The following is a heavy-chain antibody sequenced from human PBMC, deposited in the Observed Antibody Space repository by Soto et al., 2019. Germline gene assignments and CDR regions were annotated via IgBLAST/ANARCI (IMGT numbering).Heavy chain of an antibody. Sequence: QITLKESGPTLVKPTQTLTPTCTFSGFSLSTSGVAVGWIRQPPGKVLEWLALIYWEDDKRYSPSLKSRLTITKDTDKNQVVLTMTNMDPVDTATYYCAHRHYGSKMSNWCDPWGQGTLVTVSA. J-gene: IGHJ5*02. CDR3: AHRHYGSKMSNWCDP. CDR1: GFSLSTSGVA. CDR2: IYWEDDK. D-gene: IGHD4-17*01. V-gene: IGHV2-5*02.